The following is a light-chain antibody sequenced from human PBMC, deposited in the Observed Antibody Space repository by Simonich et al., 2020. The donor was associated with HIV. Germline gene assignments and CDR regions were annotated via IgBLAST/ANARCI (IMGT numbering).Light chain of an antibody. CDR2: EDN. Sequence: NFILTQPHSVSESPGKTVIISCTRSSGSIASNYVPEYQQRTGSAPTTVIYEDNQRPSGVPVRVSGSIDNYSNSASLTIAGLKTEDEADYYCQSYDSSNQVFVGGTKLTVL. CDR1: SGSIASNY. J-gene: IGLJ3*02. CDR3: QSYDSSNQV. V-gene: IGLV6-57*03.